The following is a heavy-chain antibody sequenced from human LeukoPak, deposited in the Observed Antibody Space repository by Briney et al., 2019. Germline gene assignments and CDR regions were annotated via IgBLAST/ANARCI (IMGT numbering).Heavy chain of an antibody. CDR3: ASRAAAGPFFFDY. V-gene: IGHV4-59*01. CDR1: GGSISSYY. D-gene: IGHD6-13*01. CDR2: IYYSGST. Sequence: PSETLSLTCTVSGGSISSYYWSWIRQPPEKGLEWIGYIYYSGSTNYNPSLKSRVTISVDTSKNQFSLKLSSVTAADTAVYYCASRAAAGPFFFDYWGQGTLVTVSS. J-gene: IGHJ4*02.